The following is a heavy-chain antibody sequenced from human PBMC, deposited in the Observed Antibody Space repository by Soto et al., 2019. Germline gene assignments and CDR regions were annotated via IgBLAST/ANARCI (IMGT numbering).Heavy chain of an antibody. Sequence: QVQLVQSGAEVKKPGSSVKVSCKASGGTFSSYTISWVRQAPGQGLEWMGRIIPILGIANYAQKFQGRVTITADKSTSTADMELSSLRSEDTAVYYRARLVRNPGRYYFDCWGQGTLVTVSS. J-gene: IGHJ4*02. D-gene: IGHD6-13*01. CDR3: ARLVRNPGRYYFDC. CDR1: GGTFSSYT. CDR2: IIPILGIA. V-gene: IGHV1-69*02.